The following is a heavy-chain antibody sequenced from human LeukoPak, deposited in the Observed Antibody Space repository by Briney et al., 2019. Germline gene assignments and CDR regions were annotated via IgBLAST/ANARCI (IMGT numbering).Heavy chain of an antibody. CDR3: ARTGGTTASDAFDI. CDR2: INHSGST. J-gene: IGHJ3*02. D-gene: IGHD2-8*02. CDR1: GGSFSGYY. Sequence: SETLSLTCAVYGGSFSGYYWSWIRQPPGKGLEWIGEINHSGSTNYNPSLKSRVTISVDTSKNQFSLKLSSVTAADTAVYYCARTGGTTASDAFDIWGQGTMVTVSS. V-gene: IGHV4-34*01.